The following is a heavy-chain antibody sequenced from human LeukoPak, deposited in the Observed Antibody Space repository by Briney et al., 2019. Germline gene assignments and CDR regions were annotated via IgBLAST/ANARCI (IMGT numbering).Heavy chain of an antibody. D-gene: IGHD6-19*01. Sequence: PGGSLRLSCAASGFTFSTYAVSWVRQAPGKGLEWVSGISVKYNRTYYADSVEGRFTISRDISKNTLYLQMNSLNAEDTAVYYCAKDLYTVPGACDKWGQGTLVTVSS. V-gene: IGHV3-23*01. CDR2: ISVKYNRT. J-gene: IGHJ4*02. CDR3: AKDLYTVPGACDK. CDR1: GFTFSTYA.